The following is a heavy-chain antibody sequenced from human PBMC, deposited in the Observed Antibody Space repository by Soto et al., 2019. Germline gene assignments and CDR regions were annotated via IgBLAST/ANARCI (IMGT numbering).Heavy chain of an antibody. CDR3: ARHGDLWFGELHPYYYYYGMDV. J-gene: IGHJ6*02. D-gene: IGHD3-10*01. V-gene: IGHV4-59*08. Sequence: PSETLSLTCTVSGGSISSYYWSWIRQPPGKGLEWIGYIYYSGSTNYNPSLKSRVTISVDTSKNQFSLKLSSVTAADTAVYYCARHGDLWFGELHPYYYYYGMDVWGQGTTVT. CDR2: IYYSGST. CDR1: GGSISSYY.